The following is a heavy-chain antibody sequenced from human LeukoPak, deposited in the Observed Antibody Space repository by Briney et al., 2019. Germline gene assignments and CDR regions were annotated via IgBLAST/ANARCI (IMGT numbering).Heavy chain of an antibody. D-gene: IGHD1-26*01. CDR1: GGSFSGYY. V-gene: IGHV4-34*01. CDR2: INHSGST. CDR3: AREWGAQFLRRYYYYMDV. J-gene: IGHJ6*03. Sequence: SETLSLTCAVYGGSFSGYYWSWIRQPPGKGLEWIGEINHSGSTNYNPSLKSRVTISVDTSKNQFSLKLSSVTAADTAVYYCAREWGAQFLRRYYYYMDVWGKGTTVTVSS.